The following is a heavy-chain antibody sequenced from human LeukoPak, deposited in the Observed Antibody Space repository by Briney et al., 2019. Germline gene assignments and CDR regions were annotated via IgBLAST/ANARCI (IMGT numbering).Heavy chain of an antibody. Sequence: PSETLSLTCAVYGGSFSGYYWSWIRQPPGKGLEWIGEINHSGSTNYNPSLKSRVTISVDTSKNQFSLKLSSVTAADTAVYYCRSLGVVPAATHAFDIWGQGTMVTVSS. V-gene: IGHV4-34*01. D-gene: IGHD2-2*01. CDR2: INHSGST. CDR3: RSLGVVPAATHAFDI. J-gene: IGHJ3*02. CDR1: GGSFSGYY.